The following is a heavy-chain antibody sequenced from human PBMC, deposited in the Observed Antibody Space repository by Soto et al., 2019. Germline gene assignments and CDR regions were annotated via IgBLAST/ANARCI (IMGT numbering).Heavy chain of an antibody. CDR2: IIPILGIA. CDR1: GATFSSYT. V-gene: IGHV1-69*02. D-gene: IGHD1-26*01. J-gene: IGHJ4*02. CDR3: ARVVGATPRPYFDY. Sequence: SVEVSVKASGATFSSYTINWGRQAPGQGLEWMGRIIPILGIANYAQKFQGRVTITADKSTSTAYMELSSLRSEDTAVYYCARVVGATPRPYFDYWGQGTLVTVS.